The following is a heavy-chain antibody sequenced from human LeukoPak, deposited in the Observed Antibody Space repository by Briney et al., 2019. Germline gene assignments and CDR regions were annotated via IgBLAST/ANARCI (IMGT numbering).Heavy chain of an antibody. V-gene: IGHV4-34*12. CDR1: GFTFSRYY. CDR3: ARYDSATGMFACHI. Sequence: GSLRLSCAASGFTFSRYYMSWVRQSPGEGLEWIGEIIHSGSTNYNPSLKSRVTISVDKSKNQFSLKLSSMTAADMAVYYCARYDSATGMFACHIWGQGTMVTVSS. J-gene: IGHJ3*02. CDR2: IIHSGST. D-gene: IGHD3-10*01.